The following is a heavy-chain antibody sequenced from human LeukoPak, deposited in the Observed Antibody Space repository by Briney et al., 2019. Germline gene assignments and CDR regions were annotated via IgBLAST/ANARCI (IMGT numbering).Heavy chain of an antibody. J-gene: IGHJ4*02. V-gene: IGHV4-61*01. CDR3: ARETGYCSGAACTFNFDY. D-gene: IGHD2-15*01. CDR2: ISYSGTT. Sequence: SETLSFTCTVSGGSVSSGRSYWRWIRQPPGTALEWIGYISYSGTTNYNPSLKSRLAISLDTSKNQFSLKLSSVTAADTAVYYCARETGYCSGAACTFNFDYWGQGTLVTVSS. CDR1: GGSVSSGRSY.